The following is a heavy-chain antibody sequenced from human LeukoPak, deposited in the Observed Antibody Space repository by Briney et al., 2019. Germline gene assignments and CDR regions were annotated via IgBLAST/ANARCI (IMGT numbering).Heavy chain of an antibody. V-gene: IGHV3-23*01. J-gene: IGHJ4*02. D-gene: IGHD1-7*01. CDR1: GFTFSSYA. CDR3: AKDNNWNYEEELDY. CDR2: ISGSGGST. Sequence: QSGGSLRLSCAASGFTFSSYAMSWVRQAPGKGLEWVSAISGSGGSTYYADSVKGRFTISRDNSKNTLYLQMNSLRAEDTAVYYCAKDNNWNYEEELDYWGQGTLVTVSS.